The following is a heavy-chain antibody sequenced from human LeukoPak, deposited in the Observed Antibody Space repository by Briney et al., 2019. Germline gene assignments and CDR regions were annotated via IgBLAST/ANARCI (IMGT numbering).Heavy chain of an antibody. CDR1: GESFSGYY. Sequence: SETLSLTCAVYGESFSGYYWSWIRQPPGKGLEWIGEINHSGSTNYNPSLKSRVTISVDTSKNQFSLKLSSATAADTAVYYCARAMTTIPYYYMDVWGKGTTVTVSS. CDR2: INHSGST. V-gene: IGHV4-34*01. CDR3: ARAMTTIPYYYMDV. J-gene: IGHJ6*03. D-gene: IGHD4-17*01.